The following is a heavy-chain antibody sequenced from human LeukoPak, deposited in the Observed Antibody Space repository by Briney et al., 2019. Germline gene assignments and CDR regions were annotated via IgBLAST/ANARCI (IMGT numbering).Heavy chain of an antibody. CDR3: AKSLYYYDSSGYYAFDY. V-gene: IGHV3-9*01. Sequence: SLLLSCAASGFTFDDYAMHWVRPAPGKGLEWVSGISWNSGSIGYADSVKGRFTISRDNAKNSLYLQMNSMRAEDTALYYLAKSLYYYDSSGYYAFDYWGQGTLVTVSS. CDR1: GFTFDDYA. CDR2: ISWNSGSI. J-gene: IGHJ4*02. D-gene: IGHD3-22*01.